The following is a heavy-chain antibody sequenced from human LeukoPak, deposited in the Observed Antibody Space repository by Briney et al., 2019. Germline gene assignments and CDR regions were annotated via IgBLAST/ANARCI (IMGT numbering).Heavy chain of an antibody. J-gene: IGHJ5*02. Sequence: ASVKVSCKVSGYTLTELSMHWVRQAPGKGLEWMGGFDPEDGETIYAQKFQGRVTMTEDTSTDTAYIELSSLRSEDTAVYYCATWTFSRFGETYNWFDPWGQGTLVTVSS. D-gene: IGHD3-10*01. CDR3: ATWTFSRFGETYNWFDP. V-gene: IGHV1-24*01. CDR2: FDPEDGET. CDR1: GYTLTELS.